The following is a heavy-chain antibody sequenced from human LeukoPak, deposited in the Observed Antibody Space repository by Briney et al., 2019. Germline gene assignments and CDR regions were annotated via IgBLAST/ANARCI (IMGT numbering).Heavy chain of an antibody. D-gene: IGHD3-10*01. CDR3: SVDYYGSGSYYPI. J-gene: IGHJ4*02. CDR1: GFTFSGSA. Sequence: GGSLRPSCAASGFTFSGSAMHWVRQASGKGLEWVGRIRSKANSYATAYAASVKGRFTISRDDSKNTAYLQMNSLKTEDTAVYYCSVDYYGSGSYYPIWGQGTLVTVSS. V-gene: IGHV3-73*01. CDR2: IRSKANSYAT.